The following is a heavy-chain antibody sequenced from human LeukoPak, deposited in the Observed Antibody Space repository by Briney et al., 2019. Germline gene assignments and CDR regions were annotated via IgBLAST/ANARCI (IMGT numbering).Heavy chain of an antibody. CDR2: IYHSGST. J-gene: IGHJ4*02. V-gene: IGHV4-38-2*01. D-gene: IGHD5-24*01. CDR1: GYSISSDYC. CDR3: TSGSNFYYFDY. Sequence: SETLSLTCAVSGYSISSDYCWGWIRQPPGKGLEWIGTIYHSGSTYLNPSLKSRVTISVDTSKNQLSLNLNSVTAADTAVYYCTSGSNFYYFDYWGQGTLVTVSS.